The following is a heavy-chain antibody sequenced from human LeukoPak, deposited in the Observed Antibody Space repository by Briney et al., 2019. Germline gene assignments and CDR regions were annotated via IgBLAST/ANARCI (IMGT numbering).Heavy chain of an antibody. CDR2: TSGSGGST. J-gene: IGHJ4*02. CDR1: GFTFSSYA. Sequence: GGSLRLSCAASGFTFSSYAMSWVRQAQGKGLEWVSATSGSGGSTYYADSVKGRFTISTDNSKNTLYLQMNSRRGADNAVYYCSKDSSGYYYFDYWGQGTLVTVSS. D-gene: IGHD3-22*01. CDR3: SKDSSGYYYFDY. V-gene: IGHV3-23*01.